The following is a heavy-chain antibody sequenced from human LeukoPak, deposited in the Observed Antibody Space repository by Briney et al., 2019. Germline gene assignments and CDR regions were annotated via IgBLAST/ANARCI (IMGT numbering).Heavy chain of an antibody. V-gene: IGHV4-61*01. J-gene: IGHJ4*02. Sequence: SETLSLTCTVSGGSVSSGSYYWSWIRQPPGKGLEWIGYIYYSGSTNYNPPLKSRVTISVDTSKNQFSLKLSSVTAADTAVYYCARDRMDTAMVYFDYWGQGTLVTVSS. CDR3: ARDRMDTAMVYFDY. CDR2: IYYSGST. D-gene: IGHD5-18*01. CDR1: GGSVSSGSYY.